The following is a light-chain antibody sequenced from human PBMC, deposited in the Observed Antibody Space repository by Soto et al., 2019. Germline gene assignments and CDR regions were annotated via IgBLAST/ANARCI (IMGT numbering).Light chain of an antibody. CDR3: QQNSSSPQT. Sequence: DIELTQSPGTLSLSPGDRATLSCRASQSVSNNYLSWHQQTPGAAPRLLIDGATIRAAGTPGMISGGGAAAFFILTISRQEADVFAVYYYQQNSSSPQTFGQGTKVDNK. V-gene: IGKV3-20*01. J-gene: IGKJ1*01. CDR1: QSVSNNY. CDR2: GAT.